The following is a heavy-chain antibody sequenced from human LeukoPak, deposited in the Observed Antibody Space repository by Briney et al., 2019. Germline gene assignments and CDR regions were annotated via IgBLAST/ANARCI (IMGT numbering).Heavy chain of an antibody. V-gene: IGHV3-64D*09. Sequence: PGGSLRLSCSASEFTFSSCAMHWVRQAPGMGLEYVSGINDYGTITHYGDSVRGRVTISRDDTKNTVHLEMSSLRAEDTAVYYCVKDLSGWYSFEYWGQGTLVTVSS. J-gene: IGHJ4*02. CDR1: EFTFSSCA. D-gene: IGHD6-19*01. CDR3: VKDLSGWYSFEY. CDR2: INDYGTIT.